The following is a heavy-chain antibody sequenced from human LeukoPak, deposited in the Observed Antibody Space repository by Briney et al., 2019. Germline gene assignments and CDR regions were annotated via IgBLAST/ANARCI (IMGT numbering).Heavy chain of an antibody. D-gene: IGHD2-2*01. CDR3: ARGPYCSSTSCYLGYYYYGMDV. J-gene: IGHJ6*02. CDR1: GFTFRDYT. Sequence: GGSLRLSCAASGFTFRDYTMNWVRQAPGKGLEWVSAISKSGTYIKYADSVKGRFTVSRDNAKNSLFLQMNSLRVEDTAVYYCARGPYCSSTSCYLGYYYYGMDVWGQGTTVTVSS. V-gene: IGHV3-21*01. CDR2: ISKSGTYI.